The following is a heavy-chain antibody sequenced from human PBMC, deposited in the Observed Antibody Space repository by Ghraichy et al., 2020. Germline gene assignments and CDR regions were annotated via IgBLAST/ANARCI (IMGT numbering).Heavy chain of an antibody. CDR1: GYTFTTYG. Sequence: ASVKVSCKASGYTFTTYGISWVRQAPGQGLEWLGWISAYNGNTNYAQKFQGRVSMTTDTSTTTAYMELRSLRSDDTAVYYCARKDTVVVPGAQLTDYKYGVDVWCKESTVIVSS. CDR2: ISAYNGNT. D-gene: IGHD2-2*01. CDR3: ARKDTVVVPGAQLTDYKYGVDV. V-gene: IGHV1-18*01. J-gene: IGHJ6*04.